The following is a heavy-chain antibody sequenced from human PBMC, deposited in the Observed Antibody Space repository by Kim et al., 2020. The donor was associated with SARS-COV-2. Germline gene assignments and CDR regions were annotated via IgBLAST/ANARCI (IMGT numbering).Heavy chain of an antibody. CDR1: GFTFSSYG. J-gene: IGHJ6*02. CDR3: AKDLGYGLWGMDV. Sequence: GGSLRLSCAASGFTFSSYGMHWVRQAPGKGLEWVAVISYDGSNKYYADSVKGRFTISRDNSKNTLYLQMNSLRAEDTAVYYCAKDLGYGLWGMDVWGQGTTVTVSS. V-gene: IGHV3-30*18. D-gene: IGHD5-12*01. CDR2: ISYDGSNK.